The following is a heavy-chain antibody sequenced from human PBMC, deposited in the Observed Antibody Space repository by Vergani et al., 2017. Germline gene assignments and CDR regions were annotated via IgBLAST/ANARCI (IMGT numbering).Heavy chain of an antibody. V-gene: IGHV3-30-3*02. CDR2: ISYDGSNE. CDR1: GFTFSNYA. CDR3: VKVPSSSTAGAVFDY. J-gene: IGHJ4*02. Sequence: QVQVVESGGGVVQPGRSLRLSCVASGFTFSNYAMNWVRQAPGKGLQWVAVISYDGSNEFFADSVKGRFTISRDNSKNTLYLQMNSLRVEDTAVYYCVKVPSSSTAGAVFDYWGQGTLVTVSS. D-gene: IGHD6-13*01.